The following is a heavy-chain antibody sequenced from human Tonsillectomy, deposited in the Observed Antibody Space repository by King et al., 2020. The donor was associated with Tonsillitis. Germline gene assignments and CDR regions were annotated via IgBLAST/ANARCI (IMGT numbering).Heavy chain of an antibody. D-gene: IGHD3-22*01. V-gene: IGHV1-3*01. CDR2: INAGNGNT. Sequence: QLVQSGAEVKKPGASVKVSCKASGYTFTSYAMHWVRQAPGQRLEWMGWINAGNGNTKYSQKFQGRVTITRDTSASTAYMELSSLRSEDTAVYYCARMDSSGYSCFDYWGQGTLVTVSS. CDR3: ARMDSSGYSCFDY. J-gene: IGHJ4*02. CDR1: GYTFTSYA.